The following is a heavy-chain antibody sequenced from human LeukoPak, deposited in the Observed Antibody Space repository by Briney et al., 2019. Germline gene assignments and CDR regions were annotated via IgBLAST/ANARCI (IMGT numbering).Heavy chain of an antibody. CDR2: IYYSGST. D-gene: IGHD6-25*01. CDR3: ACTPGAARFDP. V-gene: IGHV4-59*08. J-gene: IGHJ5*02. CDR1: GGSISSYY. Sequence: SETLSLTCTVSGGSISSYYWSWIRQPPGKGLEWIGYIYYSGSTNYNPSLKSRVTISVDMSKNQFSLKLTSVTAADTAVYYRACTPGAARFDPWGQGTLVTVSS.